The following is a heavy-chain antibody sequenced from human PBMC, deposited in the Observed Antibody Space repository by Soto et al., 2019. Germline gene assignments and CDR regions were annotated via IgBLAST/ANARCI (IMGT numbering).Heavy chain of an antibody. CDR1: GYRFTTYW. CDR2: IHPDDSDT. V-gene: IGHV5-51*01. D-gene: IGHD2-15*01. Sequence: GESLKISCKGSGYRFTTYWIGWVRQMPGKGLEWMGIIHPDDSDTRYSPSFQGQVTISVDKSISTAYLQWSSLRASDTAMYYCAVTHGGNNYYFDYWGQERWSPSPQ. CDR3: AVTHGGNNYYFDY. J-gene: IGHJ4*01.